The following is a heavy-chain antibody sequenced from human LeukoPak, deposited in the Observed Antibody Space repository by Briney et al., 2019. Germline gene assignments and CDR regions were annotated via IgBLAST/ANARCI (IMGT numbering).Heavy chain of an antibody. CDR2: INHSGST. D-gene: IGHD3-9*01. Sequence: SETLSLTCAVYGGSFSGYYWSWIRQPPGKGLEWIGEINHSGSTNYNPSLKSRDTISVDTSKNQFSLKLSSVTAADTAVYYCARGPYYDILTPLRGYYGMDVWGQGTTVTVSS. J-gene: IGHJ6*02. CDR3: ARGPYYDILTPLRGYYGMDV. CDR1: GGSFSGYY. V-gene: IGHV4-34*01.